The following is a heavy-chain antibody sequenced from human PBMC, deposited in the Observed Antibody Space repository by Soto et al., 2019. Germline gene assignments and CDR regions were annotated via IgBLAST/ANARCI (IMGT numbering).Heavy chain of an antibody. J-gene: IGHJ4*02. CDR1: GFTFTRYS. Sequence: GGSLRLSCAASGFTFTRYSMNWVRQAPGKGLEWVSSISSTTNYTYYGDSMKGRFTISRDNAKNSLYLEMNSLRAEDTAVYYCARESEDLTSNFDYWGQGTLVTVSS. V-gene: IGHV3-21*06. CDR2: ISSTTNYT. CDR3: ARESEDLTSNFDY.